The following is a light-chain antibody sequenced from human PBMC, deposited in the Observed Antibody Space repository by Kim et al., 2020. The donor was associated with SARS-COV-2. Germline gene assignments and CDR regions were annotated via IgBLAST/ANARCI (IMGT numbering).Light chain of an antibody. Sequence: ASVGDRVTIPCRASQSISTYLNWYQQKPGKAPKVLIYAASSLQSGVPSRFSGSGSGTDFTLTISSLQPEDFATYYCQQSYTTPRTFGQGTKVDIK. J-gene: IGKJ1*01. CDR3: QQSYTTPRT. V-gene: IGKV1-39*01. CDR2: AAS. CDR1: QSISTY.